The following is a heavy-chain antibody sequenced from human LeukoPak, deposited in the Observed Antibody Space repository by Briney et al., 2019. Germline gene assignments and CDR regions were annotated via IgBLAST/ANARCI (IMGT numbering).Heavy chain of an antibody. CDR1: GYTFTSYY. D-gene: IGHD6-19*01. CDR3: ARAIAVAGLGD. V-gene: IGHV1-46*01. CDR2: INPSGGST. Sequence: ASVTVSCKASGYTFTSYYMHWVRQAPGQGLEWMGIINPSGGSTSYAQKFQGRVTMTRDMSTSTVYMELSSLRSEDTAVYYCARAIAVAGLGDWGQGTLVTVSS. J-gene: IGHJ4*02.